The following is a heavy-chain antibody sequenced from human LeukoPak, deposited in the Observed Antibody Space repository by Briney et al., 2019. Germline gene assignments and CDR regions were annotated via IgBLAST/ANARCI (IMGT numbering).Heavy chain of an antibody. V-gene: IGHV3-7*01. J-gene: IGHJ4*02. CDR1: GFTFSTYW. Sequence: GGSLRLSCAASGFTFSTYWMSWVRQAPGKGLEWVANIKEDGSQKYYVDSVKGRFTIFRDNAKISLYLQMNSLRAEDTAVYFCARNYVDTRGSSYGTLDYWGQGTLVTVFS. D-gene: IGHD5-18*01. CDR3: ARNYVDTRGSSYGTLDY. CDR2: IKEDGSQK.